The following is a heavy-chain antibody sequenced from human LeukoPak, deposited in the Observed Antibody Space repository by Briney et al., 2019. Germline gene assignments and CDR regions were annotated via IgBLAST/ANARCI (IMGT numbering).Heavy chain of an antibody. CDR1: GFTFDDYA. J-gene: IGHJ4*02. Sequence: PGRSLRLSCAASGFTFDDYAMHWVRQAPGKGLEWVSGISWNSGSIGYADSVKGRFTISRDNAKNSLYLQMNSLRAEDTALYYCARKDLSPYSSGFGLYFDYWGQGTLVTVSS. CDR3: ARKDLSPYSSGFGLYFDY. V-gene: IGHV3-9*01. CDR2: ISWNSGSI. D-gene: IGHD6-19*01.